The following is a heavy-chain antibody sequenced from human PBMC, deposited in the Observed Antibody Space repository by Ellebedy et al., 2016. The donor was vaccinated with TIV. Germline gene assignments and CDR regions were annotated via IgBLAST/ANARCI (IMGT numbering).Heavy chain of an antibody. Sequence: GGSLRLSCAASGFPFSRFGMHWVRQAPGKGLEWVAVVSYDGTNEYYGEAVKGRFSISRDNSKKTVHLQMNSLRVEDTAVYYCAKEGFGDHPNFYSYGLDVWGHGTTVTVSS. CDR1: GFPFSRFG. CDR2: VSYDGTNE. D-gene: IGHD4-17*01. J-gene: IGHJ6*02. V-gene: IGHV3-30*18. CDR3: AKEGFGDHPNFYSYGLDV.